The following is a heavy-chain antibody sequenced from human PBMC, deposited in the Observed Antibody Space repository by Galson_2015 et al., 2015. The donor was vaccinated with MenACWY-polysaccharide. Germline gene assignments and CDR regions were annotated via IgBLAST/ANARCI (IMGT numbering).Heavy chain of an antibody. CDR3: AHVMITFGGVIGDDAFDV. Sequence: PALVKPTQTLTLTCTFSGFSLITNGVGVNWIRQPPGKALEWLAVIYWDGDNRYSPSLRSRLTVTKDTSKNQVVLTMTNMDLVDTATYYCAHVMITFGGVIGDDAFDVWSPGTMVTVSS. D-gene: IGHD3-16*01. J-gene: IGHJ3*01. CDR2: IYWDGDN. V-gene: IGHV2-5*02. CDR1: GFSLITNGVG.